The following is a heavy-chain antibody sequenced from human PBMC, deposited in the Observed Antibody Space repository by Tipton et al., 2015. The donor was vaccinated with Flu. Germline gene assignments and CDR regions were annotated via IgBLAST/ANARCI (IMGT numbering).Heavy chain of an antibody. Sequence: SLRLSCAASGFGFSTYGMHWVRQAPGKGLEWVTFIRYDGSVKYAADSVKGRVTISRDNSKNTLYLQMDGLRPDDTAVYFCAKDSHEYFYDGSDWWFLDLWGRGTLVTVTS. D-gene: IGHD3-22*01. CDR3: AKDSHEYFYDGSDWWFLDL. V-gene: IGHV3-30*02. CDR1: GFGFSTYG. J-gene: IGHJ2*01. CDR2: IRYDGSVK.